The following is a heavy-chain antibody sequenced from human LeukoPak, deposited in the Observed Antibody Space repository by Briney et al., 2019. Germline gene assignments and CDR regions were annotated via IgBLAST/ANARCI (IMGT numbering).Heavy chain of an antibody. CDR2: INPSGGST. V-gene: IGHV1-46*01. CDR1: GYTFSSNL. J-gene: IGHJ4*02. Sequence: ASVKVSCKASGYTFSSNLMHWVRQAPGQGLECMGIINPSGGSTTYAQKFQGRVTMTRDTSTSTVYMELSSLRSEDTAVYYCAREGIVGGIPFDLWGQGTLVTVSS. D-gene: IGHD1-26*01. CDR3: AREGIVGGIPFDL.